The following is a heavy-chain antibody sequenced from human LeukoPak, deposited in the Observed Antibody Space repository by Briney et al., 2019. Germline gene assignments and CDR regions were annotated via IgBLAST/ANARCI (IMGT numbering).Heavy chain of an antibody. V-gene: IGHV4-59*08. CDR3: ARHYRDWFDP. D-gene: IGHD3-16*02. Sequence: KTSETLSLTCTVSGGSISPYYWSWIRQPPGKGLEWIGYISYSGSTNYNPSLKSRVTMSVDTSKSQLSLKLSSVTAADTAVYYCARHYRDWFDPWGQGTLVTVSS. CDR2: ISYSGST. J-gene: IGHJ5*02. CDR1: GGSISPYY.